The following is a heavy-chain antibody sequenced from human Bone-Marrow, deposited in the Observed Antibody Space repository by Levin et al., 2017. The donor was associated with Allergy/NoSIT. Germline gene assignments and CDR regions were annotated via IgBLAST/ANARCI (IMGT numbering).Heavy chain of an antibody. CDR2: IFGDGTTA. V-gene: IGHV3-74*01. D-gene: IGHD3-3*01. CDR1: GFTFTSYW. Sequence: GGSLRLSCAASGFTFTSYWMHWVRQAPGQGLVWVSRIFGDGTTAIYADSVKGRFTISRDNAKNTVYLQLDSLRAEDTGIYYCVREDFWSGSHWGQGALVIVSS. CDR3: VREDFWSGSH. J-gene: IGHJ4*02.